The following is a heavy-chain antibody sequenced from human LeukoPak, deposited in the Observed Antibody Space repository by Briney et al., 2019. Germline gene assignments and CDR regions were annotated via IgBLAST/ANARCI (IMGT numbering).Heavy chain of an antibody. CDR1: GGTFSSYA. Sequence: SVKVSCKASGGTFSSYAISWVRQAPGQGLEWMGGIIPIFGTANYAQKFQGRVTMTTDTPTGTAYMELRSLRSGDTAVYYCARDTLIQGFYAMDVWGPGTTVTVSS. CDR2: IIPIFGTA. J-gene: IGHJ6*02. V-gene: IGHV1-69*05. CDR3: ARDTLIQGFYAMDV. D-gene: IGHD2-15*01.